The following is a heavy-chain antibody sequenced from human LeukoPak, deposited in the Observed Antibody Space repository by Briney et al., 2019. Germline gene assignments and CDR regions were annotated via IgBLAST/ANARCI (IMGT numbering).Heavy chain of an antibody. CDR2: IYYSGST. CDR3: ARYRPLYFDY. CDR1: GGSVSSGSYY. V-gene: IGHV4-61*01. Sequence: SETLSVTCTVSGGSVSSGSYYWSWIRQPPGKGLEWIGYIYYSGSTNYNPSLKSRVTISVDTSKNQFSLKLSSVTAADTAVYYCARYRPLYFDYWGQGTLVTVSS. J-gene: IGHJ4*02.